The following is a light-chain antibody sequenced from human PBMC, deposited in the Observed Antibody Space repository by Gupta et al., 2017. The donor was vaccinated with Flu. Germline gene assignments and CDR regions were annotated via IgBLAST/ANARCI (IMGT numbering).Light chain of an antibody. V-gene: IGLV3-25*03. CDR2: KEK. CDR1: ALARRY. J-gene: IGLJ3*02. Sequence: QTASITCSGDALARRYSSWYPRKPAQAPVVLMFKEKERHSGAAARVSGSSSGTTVTVTISIVPAEDEADYYCQSAENGATDLVMFGGGTKLTVL. CDR3: QSAENGATDLVM.